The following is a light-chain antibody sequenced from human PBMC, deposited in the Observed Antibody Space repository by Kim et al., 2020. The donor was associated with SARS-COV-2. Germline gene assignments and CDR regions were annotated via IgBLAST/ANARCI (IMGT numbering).Light chain of an antibody. Sequence: DIQMTQSPSSLSASVGDRVTITCRASQGIRHYLAWFQQKPGEAPKLLIYAASALHSEVPSRVSGSGSGTDFTLTISSLQPEDVATFYCQSYNSAPWTFGQGTKVDSK. CDR1: QGIRHY. V-gene: IGKV1-27*01. CDR3: QSYNSAPWT. CDR2: AAS. J-gene: IGKJ1*01.